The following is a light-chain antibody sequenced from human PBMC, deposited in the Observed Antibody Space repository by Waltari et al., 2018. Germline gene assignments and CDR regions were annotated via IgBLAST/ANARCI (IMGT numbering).Light chain of an antibody. J-gene: IGLJ3*02. CDR3: CSYAGSSTLV. V-gene: IGLV2-23*01. Sequence: QSALTQPASVSGSPGQSISISCTGTSSDVGSYNFVSWYQQHPDKAPKLMIYEDTKRPSGVSNRFSGSQSGTTASLTISGLQAEDEADYYCCSYAGSSTLVFGGGTKLTVL. CDR2: EDT. CDR1: SSDVGSYNF.